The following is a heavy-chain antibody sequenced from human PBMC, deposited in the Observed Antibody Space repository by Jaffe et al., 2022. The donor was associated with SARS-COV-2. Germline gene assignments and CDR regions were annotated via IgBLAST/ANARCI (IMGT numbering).Heavy chain of an antibody. CDR1: GYTLTELS. Sequence: QVQLVQSGAEVKKPGASVKVSCKVSGYTLTELSMHWVRQAPGKGLEWMGGFDPEDGETVYAQKFQGRVTMTEDTSTDTAYMELSSLRSGDTAVYYCATDQRVAARPGYYYYGMDVWGQGTTVTVSS. D-gene: IGHD6-6*01. V-gene: IGHV1-24*01. J-gene: IGHJ6*02. CDR2: FDPEDGET. CDR3: ATDQRVAARPGYYYYGMDV.